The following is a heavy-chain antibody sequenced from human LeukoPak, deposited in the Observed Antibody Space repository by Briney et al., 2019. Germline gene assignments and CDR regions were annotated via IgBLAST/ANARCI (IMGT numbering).Heavy chain of an antibody. J-gene: IGHJ3*02. Sequence: GGSLRLSCAASGVTFSHYAMHWVRQAPGEGLEWVALISYDGGNKYYPDSVKGRFTISRDNSKNTLYLQMNSLRPEDTAVYYCARERQGEWLYDAFDIWGQGTMVTVSS. CDR1: GVTFSHYA. V-gene: IGHV3-30-3*01. D-gene: IGHD3-3*01. CDR2: ISYDGGNK. CDR3: ARERQGEWLYDAFDI.